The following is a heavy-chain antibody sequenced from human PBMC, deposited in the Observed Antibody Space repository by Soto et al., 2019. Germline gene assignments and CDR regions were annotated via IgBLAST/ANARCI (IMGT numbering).Heavy chain of an antibody. CDR1: GDSISTVDYF. CDR2: IYKSTTT. J-gene: IGHJ5*01. D-gene: IGHD2-15*01. CDR3: ARGRYCLTGRCFPNWFDS. V-gene: IGHV4-30-4*01. Sequence: PSETLSVTCSVSGDSISTVDYFWAWIRQPPGQALEYIGYIYKSTTTYYNPSFESRVAISLDTSKSQFSLTVTSVTAADTAVYFCARGRYCLTGRCFPNWFDSWGQGTLVTVSS.